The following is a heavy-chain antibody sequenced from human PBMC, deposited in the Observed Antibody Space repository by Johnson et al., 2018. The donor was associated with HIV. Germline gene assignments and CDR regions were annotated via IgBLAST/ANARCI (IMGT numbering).Heavy chain of an antibody. CDR3: ARTRMGVFDI. CDR2: IYSGGST. D-gene: IGHD2-8*01. J-gene: IGHJ3*02. CDR1: GFTVISDY. V-gene: IGHV3-66*01. Sequence: VQLVESGGGLVQPGGSLRLSCGVSGFTVISDYMRWVRQAPGKGLEWVSTIYSGGSTYYADSVKGRFTIFRDNGKNMLYVQMNSLSAEDSAVYYCARTRMGVFDIWGQGTMVTISS.